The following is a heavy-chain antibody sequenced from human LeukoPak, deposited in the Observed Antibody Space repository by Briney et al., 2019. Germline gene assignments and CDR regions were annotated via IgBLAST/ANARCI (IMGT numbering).Heavy chain of an antibody. Sequence: SQTLSLTCTVSGGSFSSGDYYWSWIRQPPGKGLEWVGYIYYSGSTYYNPSLKSRVTISVDTSKNQFSLKLSSVTAADTAVYYCARYYDILTGYPDSSGYYGLDYWGQGTLVTVSS. J-gene: IGHJ4*02. CDR3: ARYYDILTGYPDSSGYYGLDY. CDR2: IYYSGST. D-gene: IGHD3-9*01. CDR1: GGSFSSGDYY. V-gene: IGHV4-30-4*08.